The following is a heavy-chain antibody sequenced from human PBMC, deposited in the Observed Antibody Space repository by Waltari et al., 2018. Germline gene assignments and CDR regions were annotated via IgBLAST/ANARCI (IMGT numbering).Heavy chain of an antibody. Sequence: QVQLQQSGPGLVKPSETLSLTCTVSGYSISNVYYWGWIRQPPGKGLEWIGSIHHSGSAYYNPSLNGRVTISLETSKNQFSLRLTSVAATDTAIYYCARQPIEGNLPDWFDPWGQGTLVTVSS. D-gene: IGHD1-1*01. CDR2: IHHSGSA. J-gene: IGHJ5*02. V-gene: IGHV4-38-2*02. CDR3: ARQPIEGNLPDWFDP. CDR1: GYSISNVYY.